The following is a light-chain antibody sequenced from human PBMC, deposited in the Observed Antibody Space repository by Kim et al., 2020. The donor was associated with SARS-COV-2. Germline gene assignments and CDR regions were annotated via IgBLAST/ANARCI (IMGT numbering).Light chain of an antibody. CDR3: QQYEDSPYS. V-gene: IGKV1-5*01. CDR1: RSVSNW. CDR2: EAS. J-gene: IGKJ2*03. Sequence: SASIGGRVVITCRTSRSVSNWLAWYQQKPGKGPNLLIFEASTLESGVPSRFRGRGSGTEFTLTITSLLPEDFATYYCQQYEDSPYSFGQGTKLEI.